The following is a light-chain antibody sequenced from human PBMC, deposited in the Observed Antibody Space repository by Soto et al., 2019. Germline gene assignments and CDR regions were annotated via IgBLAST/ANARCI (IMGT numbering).Light chain of an antibody. CDR2: WAS. CDR3: QKYYNTKWT. Sequence: DIVMTQSPDSMAVSLGERATINCKSSRSVLYSSNNKNYLAWYQQKPGQPPNLLIYWASTRESGVPDRFSGSGSGTNFTLTIRSMQAEEVAVYYCQKYYNTKWTVGQGTKVDIK. V-gene: IGKV4-1*01. CDR1: RSVLYSSNNKNY. J-gene: IGKJ1*01.